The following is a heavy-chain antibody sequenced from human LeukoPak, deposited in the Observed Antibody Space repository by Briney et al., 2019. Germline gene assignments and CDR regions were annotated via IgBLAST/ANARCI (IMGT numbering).Heavy chain of an antibody. CDR2: IWYDGSNK. CDR1: GFTLSSYG. D-gene: IGHD6-19*01. Sequence: PGGSLRLSCAASGFTLSSYGMHWVRQAPGKGLEWVAVIWYDGSNKYYADSVKGRFTISRDNSKNTLYLQMNSLRAEDTAVYYCAKDSIAVAGTDGMDVWGKGTTVTVSS. CDR3: AKDSIAVAGTDGMDV. V-gene: IGHV3-33*06. J-gene: IGHJ6*03.